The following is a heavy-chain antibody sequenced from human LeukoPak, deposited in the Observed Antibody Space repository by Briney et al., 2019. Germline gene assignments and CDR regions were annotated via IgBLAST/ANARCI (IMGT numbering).Heavy chain of an antibody. CDR3: AKDYDRTGYYFDN. CDR1: GFNFDDYA. CDR2: ISGDGDNI. Sequence: GGSLRLSCAASGFNFDDYAMHWVRQAPGKGLEWVSLISGDGDNIYYADSVKGRFTISRDNSENSLYLQMNSLGTEDTAIYYCAKDYDRTGYYFDNWGQGTLVTVSS. J-gene: IGHJ4*02. V-gene: IGHV3-43*02. D-gene: IGHD3-22*01.